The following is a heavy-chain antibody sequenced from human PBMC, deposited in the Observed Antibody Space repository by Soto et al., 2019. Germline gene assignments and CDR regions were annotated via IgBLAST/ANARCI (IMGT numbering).Heavy chain of an antibody. D-gene: IGHD6-19*01. CDR3: ARPAVTGTWVPDWYFDL. Sequence: EVQLVESGGGLVKPGGSLRLSCAASGFTFSSYNMNWVRQAPGKGLEWVSSITGSSNYIYYADSVKGRFTISRDNAKNSLYLQMKSLRAEDTAVYYCARPAVTGTWVPDWYFDLWGRGTLVTVSS. CDR1: GFTFSSYN. CDR2: ITGSSNYI. J-gene: IGHJ2*01. V-gene: IGHV3-21*02.